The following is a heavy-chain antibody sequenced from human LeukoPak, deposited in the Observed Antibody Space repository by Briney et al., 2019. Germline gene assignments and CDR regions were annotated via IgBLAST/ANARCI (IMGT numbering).Heavy chain of an antibody. J-gene: IGHJ6*03. D-gene: IGHD3-22*01. V-gene: IGHV1-69*13. Sequence: SVKVSCKASGGTFSSYAISWVRQAPGQGLEWMGGITPIFGTANYAQKFQGRVTITADESTSTAYMELSSLRSEDTAVYYCARGPDYYDSSGFDYYYMDVWGKGTTVTVSS. CDR1: GGTFSSYA. CDR3: ARGPDYYDSSGFDYYYMDV. CDR2: ITPIFGTA.